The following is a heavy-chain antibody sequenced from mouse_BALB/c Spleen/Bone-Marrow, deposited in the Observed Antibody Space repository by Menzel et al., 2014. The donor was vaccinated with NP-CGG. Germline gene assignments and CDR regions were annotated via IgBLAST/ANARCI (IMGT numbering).Heavy chain of an antibody. CDR2: ISNGSSTI. CDR1: GFTFSSFG. J-gene: IGHJ4*01. V-gene: IGHV5-17*02. D-gene: IGHD2-4*01. CDR3: ARKGAMITHYYAMDY. Sequence: EVKLMESGGGLVQPGGSRKLSCAASGFTFSSFGMHWVRQAPEKGLEWVAYISNGSSTIYYADTVKGRFTTSRDNPKNTLFLQMTSLRSEDTAMYYCARKGAMITHYYAMDYWGQGTSVTVCS.